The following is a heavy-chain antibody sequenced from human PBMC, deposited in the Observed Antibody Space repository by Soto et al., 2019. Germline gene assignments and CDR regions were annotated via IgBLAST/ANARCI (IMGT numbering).Heavy chain of an antibody. CDR1: GVNFSSYW. V-gene: IGHV3-7*05. J-gene: IGHJ4*02. CDR2: IKQDGSEK. CDR3: ARVWRPEIFDY. D-gene: IGHD3-16*01. Sequence: GGSHRHSCAASGVNFSSYWMSWVRQAPGKGLEWVANIKQDGSEKYYVDSVKGRFTISRDNAKNSLYLQMNSLRAEDTAVYYCARVWRPEIFDYWGQGTLVTVSS.